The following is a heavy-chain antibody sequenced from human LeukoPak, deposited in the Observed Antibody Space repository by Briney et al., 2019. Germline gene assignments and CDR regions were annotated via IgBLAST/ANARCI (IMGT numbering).Heavy chain of an antibody. D-gene: IGHD6-19*01. CDR1: GFTFSSQN. CDR3: VKNGWLDY. J-gene: IGHJ4*02. V-gene: IGHV3-21*06. CDR2: ISTSGDSA. Sequence: GGSLRLSCAASGFTFSSQNMNWARQAPGKGLEWVAYISTSGDSAKYADSVEGRFTISRDNAENSLYLLMNSLRVEDTAVYYCVKNGWLDYWGQGILVTVSS.